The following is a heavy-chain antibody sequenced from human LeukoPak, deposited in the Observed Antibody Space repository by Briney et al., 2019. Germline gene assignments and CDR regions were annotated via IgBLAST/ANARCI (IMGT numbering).Heavy chain of an antibody. V-gene: IGHV1-2*02. Sequence: ASVKVSCKASGYTFTGYYMHWVRQAPGQGLEWMGWINPNSGGTNYAQKFQGRVTMTRDTSISTVYMELSRLRSDDTAVYYCARDPTTSSWYYGGWFDPWGQGTLVTVSS. CDR1: GYTFTGYY. CDR2: INPNSGGT. D-gene: IGHD6-13*01. J-gene: IGHJ5*02. CDR3: ARDPTTSSWYYGGWFDP.